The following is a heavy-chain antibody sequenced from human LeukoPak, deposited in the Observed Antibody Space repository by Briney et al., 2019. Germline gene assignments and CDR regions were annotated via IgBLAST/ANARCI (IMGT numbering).Heavy chain of an antibody. CDR3: AKDDDWGRFNH. CDR1: GFTFSSYD. Sequence: GGSLRLSCAASGFTFSSYDIHWVRQAPGKGLEWVSGISPRGDITYYKDSVRGRFTISRDNFKNTVSLQLNSLRAEDTAMYYCAKDDDWGRFNHWGQGTLVTVSS. V-gene: IGHV3-23*01. J-gene: IGHJ1*01. D-gene: IGHD3-16*01. CDR2: ISPRGDIT.